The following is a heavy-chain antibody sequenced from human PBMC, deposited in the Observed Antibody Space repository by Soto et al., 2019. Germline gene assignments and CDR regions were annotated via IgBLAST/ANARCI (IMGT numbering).Heavy chain of an antibody. J-gene: IGHJ4*02. CDR2: ISGSGGST. CDR1: GFTFSSYA. Sequence: EVQLLESGGGLVQPGGSLRLSCAASGFTFSSYAMSWVRQAPGKGLEWVSAISGSGGSTYYADSVKGRFTISRDNSKNTLYLQMNSLRAEDTAVYYCAKSGVVKGVVTIPREFDYWGQGTLVTVSS. CDR3: AKSGVVKGVVTIPREFDY. V-gene: IGHV3-23*01. D-gene: IGHD3-3*01.